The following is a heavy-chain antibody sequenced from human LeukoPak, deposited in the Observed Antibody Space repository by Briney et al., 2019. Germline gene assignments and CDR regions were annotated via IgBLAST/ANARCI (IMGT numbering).Heavy chain of an antibody. CDR3: ARLPMVRGVREVY. Sequence: PSETLSLTCTVSGGSISSYYWSWIRQPAGRGLEWIGRIYTSGSTNYNPSLKSRVTISVDTSKNQFSLKLSSVTAADTAVYYCARLPMVRGVREVYWGQGTLVTVSS. V-gene: IGHV4-4*07. D-gene: IGHD3-10*01. CDR2: IYTSGST. CDR1: GGSISSYY. J-gene: IGHJ4*02.